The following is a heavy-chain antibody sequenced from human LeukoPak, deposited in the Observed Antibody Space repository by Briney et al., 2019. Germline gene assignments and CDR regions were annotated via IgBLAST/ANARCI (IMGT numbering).Heavy chain of an antibody. CDR1: GDSISSPNW. Sequence: SETLSLTCAASGDSISSPNWWSWVRQPPGKGLQWIEEIYHSGSASYNPSLKSRVTITVDMSRNQFSLKLTSVIAADTAVYYCARQYIEILTGYHRAELYWYFDLWGRGTLVTVSS. CDR2: IYHSGSA. J-gene: IGHJ2*01. CDR3: ARQYIEILTGYHRAELYWYFDL. D-gene: IGHD3-9*01. V-gene: IGHV4-4*02.